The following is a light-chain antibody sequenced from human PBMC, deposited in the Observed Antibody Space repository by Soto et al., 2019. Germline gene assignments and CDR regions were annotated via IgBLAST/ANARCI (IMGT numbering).Light chain of an antibody. CDR2: DAS. Sequence: IVMTQSPATLSVSPGERATLSCRVSDSVHSNLAWYQQRPGQAPRLLIYDASSRATGIPARFSASGSGTEFTLTISSLQSEDFAVYSCQQYDTWPPTVTFGGGTKVEIK. CDR3: QQYDTWPPTVT. J-gene: IGKJ4*01. V-gene: IGKV3-15*01. CDR1: DSVHSN.